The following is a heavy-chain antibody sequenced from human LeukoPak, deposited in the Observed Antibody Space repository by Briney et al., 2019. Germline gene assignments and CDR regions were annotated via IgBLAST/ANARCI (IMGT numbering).Heavy chain of an antibody. CDR1: GYTFTSYY. CDR3: ARDAYYYDSSGYYYDAFDI. Sequence: GASVKVSCKASGYTFTSYYMHRVRQAPGQGLEWMGIINPSGGSTSYAQKFQGRVTMTRDTSTSTVYMELSSLRSEDTAVYYCARDAYYYDSSGYYYDAFDIWGQGTMVTVSS. V-gene: IGHV1-46*01. J-gene: IGHJ3*02. CDR2: INPSGGST. D-gene: IGHD3-22*01.